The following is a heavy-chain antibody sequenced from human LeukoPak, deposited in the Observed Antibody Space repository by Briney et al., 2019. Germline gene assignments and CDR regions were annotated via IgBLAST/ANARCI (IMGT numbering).Heavy chain of an antibody. V-gene: IGHV4-34*01. Sequence: SETLSHTCAVYGGSFSGYYWSWIRQPPGKGLEWIGEINHSGSTNYNPSLKSRVTISVDTSKNQFSLKLSSVTAADTAVYYCVRGSWYNWNYGLDYWGQGTLVTVPS. J-gene: IGHJ4*02. CDR2: INHSGST. CDR1: GGSFSGYY. CDR3: VRGSWYNWNYGLDY. D-gene: IGHD1-7*01.